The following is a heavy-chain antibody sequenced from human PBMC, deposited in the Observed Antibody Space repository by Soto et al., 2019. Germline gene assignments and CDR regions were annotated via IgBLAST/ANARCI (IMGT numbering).Heavy chain of an antibody. CDR2: IIPIFGTA. D-gene: IGHD3-22*01. CDR3: ARGGGYYDSSGYYYFPFDY. V-gene: IGHV1-69*12. J-gene: IGHJ4*02. CDR1: GGTFSSYA. Sequence: QVQLVQSGAEVKKPGSSVKVSCKASGGTFSSYAISWVRQAPGQGLEWMGGIIPIFGTANYAQKFQGRVTITAEESTSTAYMELSSLRSEDTAVYCCARGGGYYDSSGYYYFPFDYWGQGTLVTVSS.